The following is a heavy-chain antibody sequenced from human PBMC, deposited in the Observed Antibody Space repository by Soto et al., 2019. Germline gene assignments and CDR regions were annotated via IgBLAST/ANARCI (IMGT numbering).Heavy chain of an antibody. V-gene: IGHV1-3*01. CDR3: ERVWGYYYYGMDV. J-gene: IGHJ6*02. CDR1: GYTFTSYA. Sequence: XSVKVSCKAFGYTFTSYAMQWVRQTPGQRLEWMGWINAGNGNTKYSQKFQGRVTITRDTSASTAYMELSSLRSEDTAVYYCERVWGYYYYGMDVWGQGTTVTVSS. D-gene: IGHD7-27*01. CDR2: INAGNGNT.